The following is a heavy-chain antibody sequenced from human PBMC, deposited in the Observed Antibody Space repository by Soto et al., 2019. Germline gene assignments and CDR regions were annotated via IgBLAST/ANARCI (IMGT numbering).Heavy chain of an antibody. D-gene: IGHD3-9*01. V-gene: IGHV3-23*01. J-gene: IGHJ6*02. Sequence: GGAVRRSCAAFGFTFSSYDMSWVRQAPGKGLEWVSAISGSGGSTYYADSVKGRFTISRDNSKNTLYLQMNSLRAEDTAVYYCAKDRSYYDILTGYSYYYGMDVWGQGTTVTVSS. CDR3: AKDRSYYDILTGYSYYYGMDV. CDR2: ISGSGGST. CDR1: GFTFSSYD.